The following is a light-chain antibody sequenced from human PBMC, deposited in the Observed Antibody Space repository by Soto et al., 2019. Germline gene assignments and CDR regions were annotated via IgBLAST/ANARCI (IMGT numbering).Light chain of an antibody. J-gene: IGKJ1*01. V-gene: IGKV1-5*01. CDR2: DAS. CDR1: QSISSW. Sequence: DIQMTQSPSTLSASVGDRVTITCRASQSISSWLAWYQQKPGKAPKLLIYDASSLESGVPSRFSGSGSGTEFTLTISSLQPDEFATYYCQQYNSYPTFGQGTKVDIK. CDR3: QQYNSYPT.